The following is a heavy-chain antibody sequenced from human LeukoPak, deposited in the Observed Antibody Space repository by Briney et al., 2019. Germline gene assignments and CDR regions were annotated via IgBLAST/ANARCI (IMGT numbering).Heavy chain of an antibody. J-gene: IGHJ4*02. CDR3: ARRGSSLPFDF. D-gene: IGHD6-13*01. CDR1: GFSLSTSGVG. CDR2: IYWNDDK. V-gene: IGHV2-5*01. Sequence: SGPTLVNPTQTLTLTCTFSGFSLSTSGVGVGWIRQPPGKTLEWLALIYWNDDKRYSPSLESRLTITKDTSKNQVVLTMTNMDPVDTATYYRARRGSSLPFDFWGQGTLVTVSS.